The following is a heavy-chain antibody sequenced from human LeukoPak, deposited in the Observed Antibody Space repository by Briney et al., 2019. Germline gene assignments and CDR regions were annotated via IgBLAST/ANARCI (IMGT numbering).Heavy chain of an antibody. Sequence: GGSLRLSCAASGFTFSSYAMSWVRQAPGKGLEWVSAISGSGGSTYYADSVKGRFTISRDNPKNTLYLQMNSLRAEDTTVYYCAKDPSTVTTEYYFDYWGQGTLVTVSS. J-gene: IGHJ4*02. CDR2: ISGSGGST. V-gene: IGHV3-23*01. CDR3: AKDPSTVTTEYYFDY. D-gene: IGHD4-17*01. CDR1: GFTFSSYA.